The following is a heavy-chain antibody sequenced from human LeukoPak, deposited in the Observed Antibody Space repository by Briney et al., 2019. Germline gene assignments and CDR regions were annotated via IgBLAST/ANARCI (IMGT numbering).Heavy chain of an antibody. J-gene: IGHJ4*02. CDR2: IIPILGIA. Sequence: SVKVSCKASGGTFSSYAISWVRQAPGQGLEWMGRIIPILGIANYAQKFQGRVTITADKSTSTAYMELSSLRSEDTAVYYCARAWEWQSLDYWGQGTLVTVSS. V-gene: IGHV1-69*04. CDR1: GGTFSSYA. D-gene: IGHD1-26*01. CDR3: ARAWEWQSLDY.